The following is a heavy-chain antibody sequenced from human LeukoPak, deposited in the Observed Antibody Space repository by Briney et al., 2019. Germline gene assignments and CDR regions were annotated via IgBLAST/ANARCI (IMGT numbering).Heavy chain of an antibody. D-gene: IGHD4-23*01. CDR1: GGSISSYY. V-gene: IGHV4-59*01. J-gene: IGHJ4*02. CDR2: IYYSGST. CDR3: ARAGYGSGGSDY. Sequence: SETLSLTCTVSGGSISSYYWSWFRQPPGKGLEWIGYIYYSGSTNYNPSLKSRVTISVDTSKIQFSLRLSSVAAADTAVYYCARAGYGSGGSDYWGQGTLVTVSS.